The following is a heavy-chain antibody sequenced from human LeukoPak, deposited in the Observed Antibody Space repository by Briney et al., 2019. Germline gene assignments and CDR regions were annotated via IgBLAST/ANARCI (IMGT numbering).Heavy chain of an antibody. V-gene: IGHV1-24*01. J-gene: IGHJ4*02. CDR2: FDPEDGET. D-gene: IGHD3-10*01. CDR1: GYTLTELS. Sequence: ASVKVSCKVSGYTLTELSMHWVRQAPGKGLEWMGGFDPEDGETIYAQKFQGRVTMTEDTSTDTAYMELSSLRSEDTAVYYCEKRGGFGELPTGGGQGPLVTVSS. CDR3: EKRGGFGELPTG.